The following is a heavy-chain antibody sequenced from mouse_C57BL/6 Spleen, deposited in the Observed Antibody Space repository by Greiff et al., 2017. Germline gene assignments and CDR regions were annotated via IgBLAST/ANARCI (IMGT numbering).Heavy chain of an antibody. CDR2: IHPSDSDT. J-gene: IGHJ3*01. V-gene: IGHV1-74*01. Sequence: QVQLQQPGAELVKPGASVKVSCKASGYTFTSYWMHWVKQRPGQGLEWIGRIHPSDSDTNYNQKFKGKATLTVDKSSSPAYMQLSSLTYKDSAVFYGAIDGLQVLFAYWGQGTLVTVSA. CDR1: GYTFTSYW. CDR3: AIDGLQVLFAY. D-gene: IGHD1-2*01.